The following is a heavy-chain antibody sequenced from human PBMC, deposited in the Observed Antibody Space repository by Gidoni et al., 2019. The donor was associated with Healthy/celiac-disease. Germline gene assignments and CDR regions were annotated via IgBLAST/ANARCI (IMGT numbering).Heavy chain of an antibody. J-gene: IGHJ5*02. CDR2: ISGSGGST. CDR3: AKVLTGLAAAAWFDP. V-gene: IGHV3-23*01. Sequence: EVQLLESGGGLVQPGGSLRLSCAAAGFTFSSYAMSWVRLVPGKGLGGVSAISGSGGSTDYADSVKVRFTISRDNSKNTLYLQMNSLRAEDTAVYYCAKVLTGLAAAAWFDPWGQGTLVTVSS. CDR1: GFTFSSYA. D-gene: IGHD6-13*01.